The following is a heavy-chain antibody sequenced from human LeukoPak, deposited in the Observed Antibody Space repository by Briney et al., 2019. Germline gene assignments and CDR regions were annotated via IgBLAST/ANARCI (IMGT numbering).Heavy chain of an antibody. CDR1: GGTFSSYA. CDR2: IIPIFGTA. CDR3: ASQSSSSAPLDY. Sequence: SVKVSCKASGGTFSSYAISWVRQAPGQGLEWMGGIIPIFGTANYAQKFQGRVTITTDESTSTAYMELGSLRSEDTAVYYCASQSSSSAPLDYWGQGTLVTVSS. J-gene: IGHJ4*02. V-gene: IGHV1-69*05. D-gene: IGHD6-6*01.